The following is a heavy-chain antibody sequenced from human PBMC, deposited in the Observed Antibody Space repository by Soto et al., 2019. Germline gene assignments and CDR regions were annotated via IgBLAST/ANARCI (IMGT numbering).Heavy chain of an antibody. Sequence: HPGGSLRLSCAASGFIFSGYGMHWVRQAPGKGLEWVAVISYDGSNKYYADSVKGRFTISRDNSKNTLYLQMNSLRAEDTAVYYCARDGVGATTYYYYGMDVWGQGTTVTVSS. CDR3: ARDGVGATTYYYYGMDV. J-gene: IGHJ6*02. D-gene: IGHD1-26*01. V-gene: IGHV3-30*03. CDR2: ISYDGSNK. CDR1: GFIFSGYG.